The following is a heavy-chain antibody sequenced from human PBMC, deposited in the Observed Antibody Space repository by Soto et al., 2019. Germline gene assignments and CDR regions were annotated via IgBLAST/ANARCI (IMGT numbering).Heavy chain of an antibody. CDR2: ISGSGGST. CDR1: GFTFSSYA. D-gene: IGHD2-15*01. Sequence: PGGSLRLSCAASGFTFSSYAMSWVRQAPGKGLEWVSAISGSGGSTYYADSVKGRFTISRDNSKNTLYLQMNSLRAEDTAVYYCAKVPLIVVVVAAAYYFDYWGQGTLVTVSS. V-gene: IGHV3-23*01. CDR3: AKVPLIVVVVAAAYYFDY. J-gene: IGHJ4*02.